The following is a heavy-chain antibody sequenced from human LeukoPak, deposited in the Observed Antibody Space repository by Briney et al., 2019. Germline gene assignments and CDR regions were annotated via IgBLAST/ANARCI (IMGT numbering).Heavy chain of an antibody. Sequence: PGGSLRLSCAASGFTFSSYAMSWVRQAPGKGLEWVSVISGSGGSTYYADSVKGRLTISRDNSKNTLYLQMNSLRAEDTAVYYCAKEQNTYSSSPPDYWGQGTLVTVSS. CDR1: GFTFSSYA. CDR3: AKEQNTYSSSPPDY. V-gene: IGHV3-23*01. CDR2: ISGSGGST. J-gene: IGHJ4*02. D-gene: IGHD6-13*01.